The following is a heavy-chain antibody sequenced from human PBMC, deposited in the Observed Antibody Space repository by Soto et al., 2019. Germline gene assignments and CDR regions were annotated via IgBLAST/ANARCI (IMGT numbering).Heavy chain of an antibody. J-gene: IGHJ4*02. V-gene: IGHV3-30-3*01. D-gene: IGHD3-22*01. Sequence: WWSLRLSCSASGFTFSSYAMHWFRQAPGKGLEWVAVISYDGSNKYYADSVKGRFTISRDNSKNTLYLQMNSLRAEDTAVYYCARDGAYYDSSGYYYWSGFDYWGQGTLVTVSS. CDR3: ARDGAYYDSSGYYYWSGFDY. CDR2: ISYDGSNK. CDR1: GFTFSSYA.